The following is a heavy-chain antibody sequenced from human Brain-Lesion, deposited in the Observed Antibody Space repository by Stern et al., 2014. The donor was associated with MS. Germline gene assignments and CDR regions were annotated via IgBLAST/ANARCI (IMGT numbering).Heavy chain of an antibody. Sequence: QLQLQESGPGLVKPSETLSLTCTVAGGSVSSTSHAWAWIRQPPGKGLEWIGTIYYSGYTYYSPSLKRRLTIYLDTPKNQFSLQRRSVTAADTAVYYCAGEEDIRYCSGGSCTGNWFDPWGQGTLVTVSS. CDR1: GGSVSSTSHA. V-gene: IGHV4-39*01. D-gene: IGHD2-15*01. CDR3: AGEEDIRYCSGGSCTGNWFDP. CDR2: IYYSGYT. J-gene: IGHJ5*02.